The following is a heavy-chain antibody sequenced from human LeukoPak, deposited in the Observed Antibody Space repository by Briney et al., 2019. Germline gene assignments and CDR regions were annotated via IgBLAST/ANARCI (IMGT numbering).Heavy chain of an antibody. CDR2: IYSGGNT. V-gene: IGHV3-53*01. D-gene: IGHD2-2*01. CDR3: ARENCSSTSCYWFDP. Sequence: GGSLRLSCAASGFTVSSNYMSWVCQAPGKGLEWVSVIYSGGNTYYADSVKGRFTISRDNSKNTMYLQMNSLRAEDTAVYYCARENCSSTSCYWFDPWGQGTLVTVSS. CDR1: GFTVSSNY. J-gene: IGHJ5*02.